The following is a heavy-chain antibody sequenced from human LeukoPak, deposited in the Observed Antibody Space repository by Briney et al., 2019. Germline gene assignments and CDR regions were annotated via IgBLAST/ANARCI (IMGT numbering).Heavy chain of an antibody. J-gene: IGHJ2*01. V-gene: IGHV1-18*01. CDR1: GYTFTSYG. Sequence: ASVKVSCKASGYTFTSYGISWVRQAPGQGLEWMGWISAYNGNTNYAQKLQGRVTMTTDTSTSTAYMELRSLRSDDTAVYYCARPKSAAVYDSSGYALAYFDLWGRGTLVTVSS. CDR3: ARPKSAAVYDSSGYALAYFDL. CDR2: ISAYNGNT. D-gene: IGHD3-22*01.